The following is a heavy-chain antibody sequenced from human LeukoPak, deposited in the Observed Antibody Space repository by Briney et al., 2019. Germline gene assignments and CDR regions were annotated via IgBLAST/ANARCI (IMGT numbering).Heavy chain of an antibody. Sequence: GGSLRLSCAASGFTFDDYAMHWVRQAPGKGLEWVSLISWDGGSTYYADSVKGRFTISRDNSKNSLYLQMNSLRAEDTALYYCAKDSMVRGTYYYYYMDVWGKGTTVTVSS. J-gene: IGHJ6*03. CDR3: AKDSMVRGTYYYYYMDV. D-gene: IGHD5-18*01. CDR1: GFTFDDYA. V-gene: IGHV3-43D*03. CDR2: ISWDGGST.